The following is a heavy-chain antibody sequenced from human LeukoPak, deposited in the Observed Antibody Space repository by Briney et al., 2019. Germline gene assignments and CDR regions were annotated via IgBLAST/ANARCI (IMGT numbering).Heavy chain of an antibody. CDR1: GGSLSRGGDY. V-gene: IGHV4-61*08. CDR2: IYYTGST. CDR3: ARASGVGFSYGVADY. D-gene: IGHD5-18*01. J-gene: IGHJ4*02. Sequence: SQTLSLTCTVSGGSLSRGGDYWTWIRQHPGKGLEWIGYIYYTGSTDYNPSLRSRVTISVDTSKSQFSLKLSSVTAADTAVYYCARASGVGFSYGVADYWGQGTLVTVSS.